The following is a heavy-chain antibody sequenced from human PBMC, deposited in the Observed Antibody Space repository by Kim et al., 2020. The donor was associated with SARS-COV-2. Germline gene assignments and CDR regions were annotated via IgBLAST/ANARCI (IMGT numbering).Heavy chain of an antibody. V-gene: IGHV4-34*01. CDR1: GESFRNFY. CDR2: IKHRGST. Sequence: SETLSLTCAVYGESFRNFYWSWIRQPPGKGLEWIGEIKHRGSTNYNPSLKSRVTISVDTSKNQFSLRLNSVTAADTAMYYCARETSRGDDAFDVWGQGTMVTVSS. J-gene: IGHJ3*01. D-gene: IGHD3-10*01. CDR3: ARETSRGDDAFDV.